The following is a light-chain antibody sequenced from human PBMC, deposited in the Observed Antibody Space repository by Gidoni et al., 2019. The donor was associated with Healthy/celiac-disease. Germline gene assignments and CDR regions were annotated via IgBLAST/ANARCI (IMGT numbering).Light chain of an antibody. Sequence: DIVMIQFPLSLPVTPGEPASISCRSSQSLLHSNGYNYLDWYLQKPGQSPQLLIYLGSNRASGVPDRFSGSGSGTDFTLKISRVEAEDVGVYYCMQALQTPNTFGQGTRLEIK. J-gene: IGKJ5*01. V-gene: IGKV2-28*01. CDR1: QSLLHSNGYNY. CDR3: MQALQTPNT. CDR2: LGS.